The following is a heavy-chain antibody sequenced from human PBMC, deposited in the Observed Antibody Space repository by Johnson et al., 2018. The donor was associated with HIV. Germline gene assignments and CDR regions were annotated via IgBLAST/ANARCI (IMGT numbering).Heavy chain of an antibody. CDR2: ISYDGSNK. CDR3: ARDSGQQLADAFYI. J-gene: IGHJ3*02. V-gene: IGHV3-30-3*01. D-gene: IGHD6-6*01. Sequence: QEKLVESGGGVVQPGRSLRLSCAASGFTFSSYAMHWVRQAPGKGLEWVAVISYDGSNKYYADSVKGRFTISRDNSKNTLYLQMNSLRAEATAVYYCARDSGQQLADAFYIWGQGTMVTVSS. CDR1: GFTFSSYA.